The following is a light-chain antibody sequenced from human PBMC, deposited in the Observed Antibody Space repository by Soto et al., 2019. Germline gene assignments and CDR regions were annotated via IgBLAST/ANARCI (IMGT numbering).Light chain of an antibody. CDR3: QQRSNWPQIT. CDR2: DAS. J-gene: IGKJ5*01. Sequence: EIVLTQSPATLSLSPGETATLSCRASQSVSSYLAWYQRKPGQAPRLLIYDASNRATGIPARFSGSGSGTDFTLTISSLEPEDFAVYYCQQRSNWPQITFGQGTRLEIK. V-gene: IGKV3-11*01. CDR1: QSVSSY.